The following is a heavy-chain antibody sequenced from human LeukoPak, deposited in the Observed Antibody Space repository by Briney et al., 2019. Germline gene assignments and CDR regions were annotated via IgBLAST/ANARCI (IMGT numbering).Heavy chain of an antibody. Sequence: KPSETLSLTCAVSGYSISSGYYWGWIRQPPGKGLEWIGSIYHSGRTYYNPSLKSRVTISVDTSKNQFSLKLSSVTAADTAVYYCARERVDGYSLDYGGFAPWGQGTLVTVSS. CDR1: GYSISSGYY. J-gene: IGHJ5*02. CDR2: IYHSGRT. D-gene: IGHD3-16*01. V-gene: IGHV4-38-2*02. CDR3: ARERVDGYSLDYGGFAP.